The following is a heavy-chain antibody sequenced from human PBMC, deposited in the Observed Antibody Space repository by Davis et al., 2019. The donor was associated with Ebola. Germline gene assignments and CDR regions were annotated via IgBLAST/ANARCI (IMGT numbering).Heavy chain of an antibody. D-gene: IGHD3-10*01. CDR1: GYTFTGYY. CDR2: ISAYNGNT. J-gene: IGHJ5*02. Sequence: ASVKVSCKASGYTFTGYYMHWVRQAPGQGLEWMGWISAYNGNTNYAQKLQGRVTMTTDTSTSTAYMELRSLRSDDTAVYYCARMVTMVRGVSWFDPWGQGTLVTVSS. CDR3: ARMVTMVRGVSWFDP. V-gene: IGHV1-18*04.